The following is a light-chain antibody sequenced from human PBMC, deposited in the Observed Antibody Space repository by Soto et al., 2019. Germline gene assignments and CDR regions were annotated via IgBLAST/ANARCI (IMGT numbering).Light chain of an antibody. J-gene: IGKJ2*01. CDR3: QHYGSTPPLYT. Sequence: EIVLTQSQGTLSVSPGERATLSCRASQSVSSNSLVWYQQKPGQAPRLLIYGASIRATGIPDRFSGSGSGTDFTLTISRLEPEDFGVFYCQHYGSTPPLYTFGQGTKLEIK. V-gene: IGKV3-20*01. CDR1: QSVSSNS. CDR2: GAS.